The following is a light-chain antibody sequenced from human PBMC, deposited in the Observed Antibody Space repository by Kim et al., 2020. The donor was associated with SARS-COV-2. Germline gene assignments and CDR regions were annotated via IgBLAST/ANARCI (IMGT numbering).Light chain of an antibody. J-gene: IGLJ2*01. V-gene: IGLV2-11*01. CDR1: SSDVGGYNY. CDR2: NVS. Sequence: QSALTQPRSVSGSPGQSVTISCTGTSSDVGGYNYVSWYQQHPGKAPKLMIYNVSKRPSGVPDRRSGSKSGNTASLTISGLQAEDEADYYCCSFAGDYKIFGGGTKLTVL. CDR3: CSFAGDYKI.